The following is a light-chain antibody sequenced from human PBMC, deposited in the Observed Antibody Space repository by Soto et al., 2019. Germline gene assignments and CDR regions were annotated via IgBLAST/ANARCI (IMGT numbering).Light chain of an antibody. Sequence: QSALTQPASVSGSPGQSITLSCTGTSSDVGGYNYVSWYQQHPGKAPRLMIYDVSNRPSGVSNRFSGSKSGNTASLTISGLQAEDEADYSCNSYTSSNTYVFGTGTKLTVL. V-gene: IGLV2-14*03. CDR3: NSYTSSNTYV. CDR1: SSDVGGYNY. J-gene: IGLJ1*01. CDR2: DVS.